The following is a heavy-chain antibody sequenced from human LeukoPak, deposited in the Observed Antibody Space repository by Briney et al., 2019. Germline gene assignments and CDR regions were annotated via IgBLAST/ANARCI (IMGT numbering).Heavy chain of an antibody. J-gene: IGHJ6*03. D-gene: IGHD6-19*01. V-gene: IGHV1-69*05. Sequence: ASVKVSCKASGGTFSSYAISWVRQAPGQGLEWMGGIIPIFGTANYAQKFQGRVTITTDESTSTAYMELSSLKSEDTAVYYCARVSSGSPDYYYYMDVWGKGTTVTVSS. CDR3: ARVSSGSPDYYYYMDV. CDR2: IIPIFGTA. CDR1: GGTFSSYA.